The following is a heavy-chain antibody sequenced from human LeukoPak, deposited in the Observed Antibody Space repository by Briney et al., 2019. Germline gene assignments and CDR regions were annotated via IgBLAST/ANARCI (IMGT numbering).Heavy chain of an antibody. D-gene: IGHD5-24*01. CDR3: ARENERWLQLGYYFDC. CDR2: ISYDGSKK. CDR1: GFTFNNHA. Sequence: GGSLRLSCAASGFTFNNHAIHWVRQAPGKGLEWVAVISYDGSKKYYADSVKGRFTISRDNSKNTLYLQMNSLRTEDTAVYYCARENERWLQLGYYFDCWGQGTLVTVSS. J-gene: IGHJ4*02. V-gene: IGHV3-30-3*01.